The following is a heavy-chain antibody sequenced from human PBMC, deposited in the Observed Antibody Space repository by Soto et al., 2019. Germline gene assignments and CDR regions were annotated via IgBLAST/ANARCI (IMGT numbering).Heavy chain of an antibody. J-gene: IGHJ4*01. D-gene: IGHD5-12*01. V-gene: IGHV3-23*01. CDR1: GFTFSSYA. CDR2: ISGSGGST. Sequence: EVQLLESGGGLVQPGGSLRLSCAASGFTFSSYAMSWVRQAPGKGLEWVSAISGSGGSTYYADSVKGRFTISRDNSKNTVYLQMNSLRAEDTAVYYCAKDVGLWLRSPDFDYWGHGTMVTVSS. CDR3: AKDVGLWLRSPDFDY.